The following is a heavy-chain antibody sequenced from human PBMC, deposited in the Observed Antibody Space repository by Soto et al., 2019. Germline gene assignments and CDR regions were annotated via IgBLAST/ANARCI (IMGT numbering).Heavy chain of an antibody. V-gene: IGHV1-2*04. J-gene: IGHJ6*02. CDR1: GYTFTGYY. Sequence: GASVKVSCKASGYTFTGYYMHWVQQAPGQGLEWMGWINPNSGGTNYAQKFQGWVTMTRDTSISTAYMELSRLRSDDTAVYYCARSEIVAPTDSYYYGMDVWG. CDR3: ARSEIVAPTDSYYYGMDV. CDR2: INPNSGGT. D-gene: IGHD5-12*01.